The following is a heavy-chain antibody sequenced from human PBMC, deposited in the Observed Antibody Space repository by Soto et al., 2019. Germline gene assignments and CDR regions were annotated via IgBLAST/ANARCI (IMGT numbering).Heavy chain of an antibody. J-gene: IGHJ5*02. Sequence: QVQLQESGPGLVKPSQTLSLTCTVSGGSISSGGYYWSWIRQHPGKGLEWIRYISYSGSTHYNPSLKSRVTISVDTSKNQFSLKLSSVTAADTAVYYCARALTTVTLFDPWGQGTLVTVSS. CDR1: GGSISSGGYY. CDR2: ISYSGST. D-gene: IGHD4-17*01. V-gene: IGHV4-31*03. CDR3: ARALTTVTLFDP.